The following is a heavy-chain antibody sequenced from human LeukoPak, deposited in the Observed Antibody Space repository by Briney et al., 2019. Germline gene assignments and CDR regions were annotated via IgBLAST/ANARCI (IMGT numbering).Heavy chain of an antibody. CDR2: ISDSGGST. V-gene: IGHV3-23*01. CDR3: ASSYGSSAYYPFDY. D-gene: IGHD3-22*01. CDR1: GFAFRNNA. J-gene: IGHJ4*02. Sequence: GGTLRLSCVASGFAFRNNAMNWVRQAPGKGLEWVSLISDSGGSTNYADSVKGRFTISRDNSKNTLYLQMNTLRAEDTAIYYCASSYGSSAYYPFDYWGQGTLVTVFS.